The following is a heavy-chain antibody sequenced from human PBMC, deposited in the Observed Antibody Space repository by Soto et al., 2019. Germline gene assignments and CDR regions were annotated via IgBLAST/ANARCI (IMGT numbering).Heavy chain of an antibody. CDR2: INHSGTT. V-gene: IGHV4-34*01. CDR1: GGSFSGFY. J-gene: IGHJ6*02. D-gene: IGHD2-21*02. CDR3: ARADRTLVTSYGLDV. Sequence: SETLSLTCAVSGGSFSGFYWTWIRQPPGEGLEWIGEINHSGTTNFNPSLRSRLTISLDSSKKRFSLKLTSMTAAGAAVYYCARADRTLVTSYGLDVWGQGTTVTVSS.